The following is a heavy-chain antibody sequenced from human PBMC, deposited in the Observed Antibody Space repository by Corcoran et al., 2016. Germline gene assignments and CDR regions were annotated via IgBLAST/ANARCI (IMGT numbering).Heavy chain of an antibody. Sequence: QVQLQESGQGLVKPSETLSLTCTVSGYSISSGYYWGRIRQPPGKGLEWIGSIYHSGRTYYNPSLKSRVTISVDTSKNQFSLKLSSVTAADTAVYYCARVVDVVVAATQYDFDYCGQGTLVTVSS. J-gene: IGHJ4*02. CDR1: GYSISSGYY. CDR2: IYHSGRT. V-gene: IGHV4-38-2*02. CDR3: ARVVDVVVAATQYDFDY. D-gene: IGHD2-15*01.